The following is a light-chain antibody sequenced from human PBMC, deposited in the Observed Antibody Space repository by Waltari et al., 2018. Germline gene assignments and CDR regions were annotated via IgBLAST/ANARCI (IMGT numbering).Light chain of an antibody. CDR2: VNSDGSH. CDR1: SGHSSNI. CDR3: QTGGHGTWV. Sequence: QLVLTQSPSASASLGASVKLTCTLSSGHSSNIVAWHQQKPEKGPRYLMKVNSDGSHTKGDEMPDRFAGSSSGSERYLTISSRQSEDEADYYCQTGGHGTWVFGGGTKLTVV. J-gene: IGLJ3*02. V-gene: IGLV4-69*01.